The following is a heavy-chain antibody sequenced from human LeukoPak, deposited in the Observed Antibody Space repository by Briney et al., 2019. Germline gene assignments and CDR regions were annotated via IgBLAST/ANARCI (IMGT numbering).Heavy chain of an antibody. CDR2: ISYDGSNK. CDR1: GFTFSSYA. J-gene: IGHJ6*03. V-gene: IGHV3-30*04. D-gene: IGHD6-13*01. Sequence: PGRSLRLSCAASGFTFSSYAMHWVRQAPGKGLEWVAVISYDGSNKYYADSVKGRFTISRDNAKNSLYLQMNSLRAEDTAVYYCARDGSSWYWYYYYYMDVWGKGTTVTVSS. CDR3: ARDGSSWYWYYYYYMDV.